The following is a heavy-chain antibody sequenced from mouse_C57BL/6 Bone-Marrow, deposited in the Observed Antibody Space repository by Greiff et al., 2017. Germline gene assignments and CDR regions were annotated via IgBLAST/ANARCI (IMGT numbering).Heavy chain of an antibody. J-gene: IGHJ2*01. Sequence: QVQLQQPGAELVKPGASVKLSCKASGYTFTSYWMHWVKQRPGQGLEWIGMIHPNSGSTNYNEKFKSKATLTVDKSSSTAYMQLSSLTSEDSAVYYCAREGFTTALDYWGQGTTLTGSS. V-gene: IGHV1-64*01. CDR2: IHPNSGST. D-gene: IGHD1-2*01. CDR1: GYTFTSYW. CDR3: AREGFTTALDY.